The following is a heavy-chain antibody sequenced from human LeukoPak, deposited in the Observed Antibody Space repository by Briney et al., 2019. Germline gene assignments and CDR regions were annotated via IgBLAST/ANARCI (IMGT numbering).Heavy chain of an antibody. V-gene: IGHV4-59*01. D-gene: IGHD3-22*01. CDR3: ARSVPYYYDSSGYVDY. J-gene: IGHJ4*02. Sequence: SETLSPTCTVSGGSISSYYWSWVRQPPGKGLEWIGYIYYSGSTNYNPSLKSRVTISVDTSKNQFSLRLNSVTAADTAVYYCARSVPYYYDSSGYVDYWGQGTLVTVSS. CDR2: IYYSGST. CDR1: GGSISSYY.